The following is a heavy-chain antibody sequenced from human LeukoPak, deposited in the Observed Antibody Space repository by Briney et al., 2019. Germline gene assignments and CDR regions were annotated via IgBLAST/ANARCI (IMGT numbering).Heavy chain of an antibody. CDR3: ARHGEYYFDY. V-gene: IGHV4-34*01. D-gene: IGHD3-10*01. CDR1: GGSFSGYY. CDR2: ISRRGNT. Sequence: SEALSLTCAVYGGSFSGYYWSWIRQPPGKGLEWIGQISRRGNTNYNPSLKSRVTISVDTSKNQLSLKLSTVTAADTALYYCARHGEYYFDYWGQGTLVAVSS. J-gene: IGHJ4*02.